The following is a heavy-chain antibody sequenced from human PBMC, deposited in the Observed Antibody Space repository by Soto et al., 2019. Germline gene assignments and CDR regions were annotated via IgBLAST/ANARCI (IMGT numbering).Heavy chain of an antibody. CDR1: GFTVSSNY. V-gene: IGHV3-66*01. D-gene: IGHD1-26*01. CDR2: IYSGGST. CDR3: ARDVPGFGYSGSSLDYYYYGMDV. J-gene: IGHJ6*02. Sequence: PGGSLRLSCAASGFTVSSNYMSWVRQAPGKGLEWVSVIYSGGSTYYADSVKGRFTISRDNSKNTLYLQMNSLRAEDTAVYYCARDVPGFGYSGSSLDYYYYGMDVWGQGTTVTVSS.